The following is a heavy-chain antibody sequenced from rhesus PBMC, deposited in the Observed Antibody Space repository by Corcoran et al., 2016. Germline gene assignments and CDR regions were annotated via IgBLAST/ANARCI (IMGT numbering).Heavy chain of an antibody. D-gene: IGHD4-29*01. Sequence: EVQLVQSGAEVKKPGASVKISCKASGYTFTDHYLNLVRQAPGKGLEWRGRGDPEDGEADYAKKFQNRVTITADMSTDTAYMELSSLRAEDTAVYYCARGVYGYFEFWGQGALVTVSS. V-gene: IGHV1-111*02. CDR1: GYTFTDHY. CDR2: GDPEDGEA. J-gene: IGHJ1*01. CDR3: ARGVYGYFEF.